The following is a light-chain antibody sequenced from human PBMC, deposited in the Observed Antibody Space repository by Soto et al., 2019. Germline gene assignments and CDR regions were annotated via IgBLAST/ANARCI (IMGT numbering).Light chain of an antibody. CDR3: ETWDSGLNAGV. CDR1: SSNFGESF. V-gene: IGLV1-51*01. J-gene: IGLJ2*01. Sequence: QSVLTQPPSVSAAPGQKVTISCSGSSSNFGESFVSWYQQLPGTAPKLLIYDSNKRPSGIPDRFSGSQSGTSATLAITGLQAGDEADYYCETWDSGLNAGVFGGGTKLTV. CDR2: DSN.